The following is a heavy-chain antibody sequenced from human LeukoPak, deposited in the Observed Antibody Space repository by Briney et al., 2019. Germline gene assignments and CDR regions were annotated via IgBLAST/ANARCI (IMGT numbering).Heavy chain of an antibody. CDR2: ISGSGGST. D-gene: IGHD1-1*01. CDR3: AKFPTGYLRAPKH. J-gene: IGHJ1*01. Sequence: GGSLRLSCAASGFTFRSYAMSWVRQAPGKGLEWVSAISGSGGSTYYADSVKGRFTISRDNSKNTLYLQMNSLRAEDTAVYYCAKFPTGYLRAPKHWGQGTLVTVSS. V-gene: IGHV3-23*01. CDR1: GFTFRSYA.